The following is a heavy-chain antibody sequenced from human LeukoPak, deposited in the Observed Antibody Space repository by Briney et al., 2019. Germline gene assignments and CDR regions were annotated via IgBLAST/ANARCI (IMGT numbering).Heavy chain of an antibody. CDR3: AKDLATVTTYLPYYFDY. CDR1: GFTFSSYA. V-gene: IGHV3-23*01. J-gene: IGHJ4*02. Sequence: GGSLRLSCAATGFTFSSYAMSLVRQAPGKGLEWVSAISGSGGSTYYADSVKGRFTISRDNSKNTLYLQMNSLRAEDTAVYYCAKDLATVTTYLPYYFDYWGQGTLVTVSS. D-gene: IGHD4-17*01. CDR2: ISGSGGST.